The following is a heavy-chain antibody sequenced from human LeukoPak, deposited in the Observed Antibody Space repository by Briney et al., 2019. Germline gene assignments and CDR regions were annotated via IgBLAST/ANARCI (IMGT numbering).Heavy chain of an antibody. J-gene: IGHJ5*02. Sequence: ESGSTLVNPTQTLMLTCTFSGFSLSTSGVGVGWIRQPPGKALEWLALIYWNDDKRYGPSLKSRLTITKDTSKNQVVLTMTNMDPVDAATYYCAHSEPHLGPNRFGYNWFDPWGQGTLVTVSS. CDR3: AHSEPHLGPNRFGYNWFDP. CDR1: GFSLSTSGVG. D-gene: IGHD3-16*01. V-gene: IGHV2-5*01. CDR2: IYWNDDK.